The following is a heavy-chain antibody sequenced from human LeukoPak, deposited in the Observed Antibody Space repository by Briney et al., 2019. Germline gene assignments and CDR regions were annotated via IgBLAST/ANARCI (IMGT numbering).Heavy chain of an antibody. CDR2: INPNSGGT. CDR1: GYIFTSYG. D-gene: IGHD3-10*01. J-gene: IGHJ4*02. CDR3: ARGHCYGSGSYYNPYY. V-gene: IGHV1-2*06. Sequence: ASVKVSFKASGYIFTSYGFSGVRQAPGQGLEWMGRINPNSGGTNYAQKFQGRGTMTRDTSISTAYMELSRLRSDDTAEYYCARGHCYGSGSYYNPYYWGQGTLVTVSS.